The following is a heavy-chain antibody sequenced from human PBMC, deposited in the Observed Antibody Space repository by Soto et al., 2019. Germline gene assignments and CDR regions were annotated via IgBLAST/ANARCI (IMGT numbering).Heavy chain of an antibody. Sequence: QVQLVESGGGVVQPGRSLRLSCAASGFTFSSYGMRWVRQAPGKGLEWVAVISYDGSNKYYADSVKGRFTISRDNSKNTLYLQMNSLRAEDTAVYYCAKDLGGGNSRYYYYYGMDVWGQGTTVTVSS. CDR3: AKDLGGGNSRYYYYYGMDV. J-gene: IGHJ6*02. CDR2: ISYDGSNK. CDR1: GFTFSSYG. V-gene: IGHV3-30*18. D-gene: IGHD2-21*02.